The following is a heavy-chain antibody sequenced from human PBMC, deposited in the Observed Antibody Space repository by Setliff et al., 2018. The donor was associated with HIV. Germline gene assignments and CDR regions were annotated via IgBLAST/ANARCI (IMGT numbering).Heavy chain of an antibody. V-gene: IGHV4-34*01. Sequence: SETLSLTCAVYNGSFSNYYWTWIRQPPGKGLEWIGEINHSGNTNYNPSLKSRVTISVDTSKKQFSLNLRSVTAADTAVYYCARGLTARRVGNFDYWGRGTLVTVSS. D-gene: IGHD6-6*01. CDR2: INHSGNT. J-gene: IGHJ4*02. CDR3: ARGLTARRVGNFDY. CDR1: NGSFSNYY.